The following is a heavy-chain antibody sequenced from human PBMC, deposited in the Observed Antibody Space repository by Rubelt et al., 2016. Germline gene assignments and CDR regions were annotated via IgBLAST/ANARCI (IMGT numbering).Heavy chain of an antibody. D-gene: IGHD2-2*01. CDR2: INHSGST. J-gene: IGHJ6*02. Sequence: QVQLQQWGAGLLKPSETLSLTCAVYGGSFSGYYWSWIRQPPGKGLEWIGEINHSGSTNYNPSLKSRVTISVDTSKNQFSLKLSSVTAADTAVYYCARETPDSVVSHYYYGMDVWGQGTTVTVSS. CDR1: GGSFSGYY. V-gene: IGHV4-34*01. CDR3: ARETPDSVVSHYYYGMDV.